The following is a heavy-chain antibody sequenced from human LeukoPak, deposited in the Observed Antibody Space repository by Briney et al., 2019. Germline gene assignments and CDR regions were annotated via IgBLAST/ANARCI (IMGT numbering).Heavy chain of an antibody. Sequence: PGGSLRLSCAASGFTFSSYSMNSVRQAPGKGLEWVSSISSSSSYIYYADSVKGRFTISRDNAKNSLYLQMNSLRAEDTAVYYCARGYYDFWSGYPYYYYYGMDVWGQGTTVTVSS. CDR3: ARGYYDFWSGYPYYYYYGMDV. J-gene: IGHJ6*02. V-gene: IGHV3-21*01. CDR1: GFTFSSYS. D-gene: IGHD3-3*01. CDR2: ISSSSSYI.